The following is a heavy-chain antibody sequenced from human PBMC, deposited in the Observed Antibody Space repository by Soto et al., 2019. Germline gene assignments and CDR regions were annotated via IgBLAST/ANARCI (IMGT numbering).Heavy chain of an antibody. CDR1: GFTFSSYG. CDR2: ISYDGSNK. D-gene: IGHD3-3*01. J-gene: IGHJ6*02. Sequence: SGGSLRLSCAASGFTFSSYGMHWVRQAPGKGLEWVAVISYDGSNKYYADSVKGRFTISRDNSKNTLYLQMNSLRAEDTAVYYCARGFLEWLLAQYYYYYGMDVWGQGTTVTVSS. CDR3: ARGFLEWLLAQYYYYYGMDV. V-gene: IGHV3-30*03.